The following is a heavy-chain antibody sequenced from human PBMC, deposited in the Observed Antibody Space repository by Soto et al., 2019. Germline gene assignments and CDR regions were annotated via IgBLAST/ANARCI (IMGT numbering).Heavy chain of an antibody. CDR3: AREENCSDGICYSEYFQR. CDR1: GYSVLSYG. CDR2: VNPSGGST. J-gene: IGHJ1*01. V-gene: IGHV1-46*01. Sequence: QVQLVQSGAEVKKPGASVKVSCTASGYSVLSYGFSWVRQAPGQGLEWMGVVNPSGGSTNYAQKFQGRITMTRDTSTSTVYMDLSSLTSEDTAVYYCAREENCSDGICYSEYFQRWGQGTLVTVSS. D-gene: IGHD2-15*01.